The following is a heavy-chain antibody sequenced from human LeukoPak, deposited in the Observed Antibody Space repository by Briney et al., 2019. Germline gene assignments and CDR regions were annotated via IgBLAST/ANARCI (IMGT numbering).Heavy chain of an antibody. Sequence: GASVKVSCKASGYTFTSYYMHWVRQAPGQGLEWMGWISGYNGNTKYAQNLQGRVTMTTDTSTSTAYMELRSLRSDDTAIYYCARGRYYDSGGYDEAFDIWGQGTAVTVSS. CDR3: ARGRYYDSGGYDEAFDI. D-gene: IGHD3-22*01. CDR2: ISGYNGNT. V-gene: IGHV1-18*04. CDR1: GYTFTSYY. J-gene: IGHJ3*02.